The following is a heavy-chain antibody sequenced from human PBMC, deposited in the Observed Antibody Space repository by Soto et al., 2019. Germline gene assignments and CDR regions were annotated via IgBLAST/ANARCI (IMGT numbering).Heavy chain of an antibody. CDR2: ISGSGVRT. J-gene: IGHJ4*02. CDR3: VKEHGDSFSDY. CDR1: GFTFSSYA. Sequence: PSETLSLSCAASGFTFSSYAMSWVRQAPGKGLEWVSAISGSGVRTYYADSVKGRFTISRDNSKNTVYLQMNSLRAEDTAVYYCVKEHGDSFSDYWGQGTLVTVSS. D-gene: IGHD2-21*01. V-gene: IGHV3-23*01.